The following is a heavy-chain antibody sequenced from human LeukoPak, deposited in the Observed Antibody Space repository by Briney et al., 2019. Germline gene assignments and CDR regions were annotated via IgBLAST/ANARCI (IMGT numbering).Heavy chain of an antibody. Sequence: RTSETLSLTCSVSGDSIGSSGYSWGWIRQPPGKGLEWIGSIYYSGSTYYNPSLKSRVTISVDTSKNQFSLKLSSVTAADTAVYYCARLTASSGWYNFDYWGQGTLVTVSS. J-gene: IGHJ4*02. D-gene: IGHD6-19*01. CDR2: IYYSGST. V-gene: IGHV4-39*01. CDR1: GDSIGSSGYS. CDR3: ARLTASSGWYNFDY.